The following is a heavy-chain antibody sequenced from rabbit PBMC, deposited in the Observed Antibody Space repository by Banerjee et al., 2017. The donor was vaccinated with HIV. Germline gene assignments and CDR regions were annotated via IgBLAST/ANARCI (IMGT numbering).Heavy chain of an antibody. J-gene: IGHJ4*01. Sequence: QEQLEESGGDLVKPEGSLTLTCKASGFSFSNKYVMCWVRQAPGKGLEWIGYITYGGSAYYASWVKGRFTISRDNAQNTVSLQLNSLTAADTATYFCLRDLAGVIGWNFNLWGPGTLVTVS. CDR3: LRDLAGVIGWNFNL. V-gene: IGHV1S45*01. D-gene: IGHD4-1*01. CDR1: GFSFSNKYV. CDR2: ITYGGSA.